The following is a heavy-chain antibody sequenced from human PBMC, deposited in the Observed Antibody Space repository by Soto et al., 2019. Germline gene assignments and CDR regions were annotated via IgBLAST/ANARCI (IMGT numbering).Heavy chain of an antibody. D-gene: IGHD3-10*01. CDR2: IIPIFGTS. CDR3: ARSHVGGTWYFDL. V-gene: IGHV1-69*01. J-gene: IGHJ2*01. Sequence: QVQLVQSGAEVKKPGSSVKVSCKASGGTFNRNAISWVRQAPGQGLEWMGGIIPIFGTSNYAQKFQGRVTITADESTRTAYMELSSLRSEDTAVYYCARSHVGGTWYFDLWGRGTLVTVSS. CDR1: GGTFNRNA.